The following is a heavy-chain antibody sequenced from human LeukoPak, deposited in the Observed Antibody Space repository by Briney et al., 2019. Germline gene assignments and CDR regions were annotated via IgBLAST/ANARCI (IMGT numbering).Heavy chain of an antibody. CDR2: INSEGNST. CDR1: GFTFSSYW. CDR3: VLGDV. J-gene: IGHJ6*04. D-gene: IGHD7-27*01. V-gene: IGHV3-74*01. Sequence: GGSLRLSCAASGFTFSSYWMHWVRQAPGKGPVWLSRINSEGNSTSYADSVKGRFTISRDNAKNTLYLQINILRGEDTAVYYCVLGDVWGKGTTVPVSS.